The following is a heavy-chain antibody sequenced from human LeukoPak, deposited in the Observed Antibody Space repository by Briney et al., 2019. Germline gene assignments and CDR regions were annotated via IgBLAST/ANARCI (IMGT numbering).Heavy chain of an antibody. D-gene: IGHD6-19*01. CDR2: TNHSGST. CDR3: ARKTAVAGMSD. Sequence: PSETLSLTCAVYGGSFSGYYWSWIRQPPGKGLEWIGETNHSGSTNYNPSLKSRVTISVDTSKNQFSLKLSSVTAADTAVYYCARKTAVAGMSDWGQGTLVTVSS. V-gene: IGHV4-34*01. CDR1: GGSFSGYY. J-gene: IGHJ4*02.